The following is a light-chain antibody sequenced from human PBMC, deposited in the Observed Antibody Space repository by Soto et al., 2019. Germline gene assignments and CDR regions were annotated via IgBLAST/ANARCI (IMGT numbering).Light chain of an antibody. CDR3: QQRFNWPPT. CDR1: ESVSSY. Sequence: EIVLTQSPATLSLSPGEKATLSCRASESVSSYLAWYQQKPGQSPRLLIYDASNRDADIPARFSGSGSGTDFTLTISSLEPEDFAVYYCQQRFNWPPTFGQGTKVDI. V-gene: IGKV3-11*01. J-gene: IGKJ1*01. CDR2: DAS.